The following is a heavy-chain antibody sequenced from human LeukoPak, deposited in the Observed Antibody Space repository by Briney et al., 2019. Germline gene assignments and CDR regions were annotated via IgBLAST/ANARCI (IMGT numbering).Heavy chain of an antibody. J-gene: IGHJ5*02. D-gene: IGHD3-3*01. Sequence: ASVKVSCKASGYTFTSYYMHWVRQAPGQGLEWMGIINPSGGSTTYAQKFQGRVTMTRDTSTSTVYMELSSLRSEDTAVYYCARAYYDFWSGYWPYNWFDPWGQGTLVTVSS. CDR2: INPSGGST. CDR1: GYTFTSYY. V-gene: IGHV1-46*03. CDR3: ARAYYDFWSGYWPYNWFDP.